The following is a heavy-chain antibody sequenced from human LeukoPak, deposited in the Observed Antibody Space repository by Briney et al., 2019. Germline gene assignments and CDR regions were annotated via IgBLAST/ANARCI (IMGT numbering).Heavy chain of an antibody. D-gene: IGHD3-22*01. Sequence: GGSLRLSCAASGFTFSDYYMSWIRQAPGKGLEWVSYISSSGSTIYYADSVKGRFTISRDNAKNSLYLQMNSLRAEDTAVYYCARVSGYYDSSGRSNWFDPWGQGTLVTVSS. CDR2: ISSSGSTI. J-gene: IGHJ5*02. CDR1: GFTFSDYY. CDR3: ARVSGYYDSSGRSNWFDP. V-gene: IGHV3-11*01.